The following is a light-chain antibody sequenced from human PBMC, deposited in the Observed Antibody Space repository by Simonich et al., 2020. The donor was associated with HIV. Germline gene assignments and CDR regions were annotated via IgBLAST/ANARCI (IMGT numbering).Light chain of an antibody. Sequence: NFMLTQPHSVSESPGKTVTISCTRSSGSIASNYVQWYQQRPGSAPTTVIYEYNQRPSGVPDRFTGSIDSSSNSASLTISGLMTEDEADYYCQSSDSSNHWVFGGGTKLTVL. CDR2: EYN. J-gene: IGLJ3*02. CDR3: QSSDSSNHWV. V-gene: IGLV6-57*03. CDR1: SGSIASNY.